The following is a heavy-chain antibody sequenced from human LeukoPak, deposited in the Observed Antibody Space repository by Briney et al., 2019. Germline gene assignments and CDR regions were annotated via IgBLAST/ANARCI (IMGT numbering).Heavy chain of an antibody. Sequence: ASVKVSCKASGYTFTNYYMHWVRQAPGQGLEWMGIINPSGGGTSYAQKFQGRVTMTRDTSTSTVYMELSSLRSGDTAVYYCARDPSTVTVYYGMDVWGQGTTVTVSS. D-gene: IGHD4-17*01. CDR2: INPSGGGT. CDR1: GYTFTNYY. CDR3: ARDPSTVTVYYGMDV. J-gene: IGHJ6*02. V-gene: IGHV1-46*01.